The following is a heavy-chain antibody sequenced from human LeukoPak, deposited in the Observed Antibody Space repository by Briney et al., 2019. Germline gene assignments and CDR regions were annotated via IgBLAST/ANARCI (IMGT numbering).Heavy chain of an antibody. CDR1: GYTFTSYA. Sequence: ASVKVSCKASGYTFTSYAMHGVRQAPGQRREWMGWINAGNGNTKYSQKFQGRVTITRDTSASTAYMELSSLRSEDTAVYYCARAPPVSGYDFFDYWGQGTLVTVSS. V-gene: IGHV1-3*01. D-gene: IGHD5-12*01. J-gene: IGHJ4*02. CDR3: ARAPPVSGYDFFDY. CDR2: INAGNGNT.